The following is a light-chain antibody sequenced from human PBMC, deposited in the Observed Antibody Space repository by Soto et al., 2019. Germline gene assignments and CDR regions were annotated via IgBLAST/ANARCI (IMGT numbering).Light chain of an antibody. CDR1: QSVSSSY. CDR3: QHYGSSTWIT. J-gene: IGKJ5*01. Sequence: EIVLTQSPGTLSLSPGERATLSCRASQSVSSSYLAWYQQKPGQAPRLLIYGASSRATGIPDRFSGSGSGTDFTLTISRLEPEDVAVYYCQHYGSSTWITFGQGTRLEIK. V-gene: IGKV3-20*01. CDR2: GAS.